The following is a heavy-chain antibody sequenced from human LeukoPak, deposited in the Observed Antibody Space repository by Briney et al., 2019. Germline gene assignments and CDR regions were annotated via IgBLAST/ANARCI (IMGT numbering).Heavy chain of an antibody. Sequence: PGGSLRLSCVASGFTFGSYGMSWVRQAPGKGLEYVSAISSNGGSTYYANSVKGRFTISRDNSKNTLYLQMGSLRAEDMAVYYCARGQMATILRVSGAFDIWGQGTMVTVSS. CDR1: GFTFGSYG. CDR3: ARGQMATILRVSGAFDI. CDR2: ISSNGGST. J-gene: IGHJ3*02. V-gene: IGHV3-64*01. D-gene: IGHD5-24*01.